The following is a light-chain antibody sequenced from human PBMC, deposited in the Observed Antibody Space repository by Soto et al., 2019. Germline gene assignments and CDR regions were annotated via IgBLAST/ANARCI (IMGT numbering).Light chain of an antibody. CDR1: SSDVGGYNY. J-gene: IGLJ3*02. CDR2: EVS. Sequence: QSALTRPASVSGSPGQSITISCTGTSSDVGGYNYVSWYQQHPGKAPKLMIYEVSNRPSGVSNRFSGSKSDNTASLTISGLQAEDEADYYCSSYTSSSTLVFGVGTKLTVL. V-gene: IGLV2-14*01. CDR3: SSYTSSSTLV.